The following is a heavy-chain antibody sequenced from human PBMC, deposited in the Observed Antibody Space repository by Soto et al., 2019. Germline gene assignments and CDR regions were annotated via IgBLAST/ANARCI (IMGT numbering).Heavy chain of an antibody. CDR2: INAGNGNT. J-gene: IGHJ5*02. D-gene: IGHD2-15*01. CDR3: AKEIFQDDRNWFDP. Sequence: GASVKVSCKASGYTFTSYAMHWVRQAPGQRLEWMGWINAGNGNTKYSQKFQGRVTITRDTSASTAYMELNSLRAEDTAVYYCAKEIFQDDRNWFDPWGQGTLVTVSS. V-gene: IGHV1-3*01. CDR1: GYTFTSYA.